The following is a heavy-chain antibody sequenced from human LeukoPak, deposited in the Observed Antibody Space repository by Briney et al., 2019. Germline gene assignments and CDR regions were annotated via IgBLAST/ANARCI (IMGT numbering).Heavy chain of an antibody. Sequence: GGSLRLSCTASGFIFNSYEMNWVRQAPGKGLEWVSGVSTSGDVKWYADSVKGRFIISRDNSKNTLYLQMNSLGAEDTAVYYCAQDGASIRFDNWGQGTLVTVSS. CDR2: VSTSGDVK. CDR1: GFIFNSYE. D-gene: IGHD3-16*01. CDR3: AQDGASIRFDN. V-gene: IGHV3-23*01. J-gene: IGHJ4*02.